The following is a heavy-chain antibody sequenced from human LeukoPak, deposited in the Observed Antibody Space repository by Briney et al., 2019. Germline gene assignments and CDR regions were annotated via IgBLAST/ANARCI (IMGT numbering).Heavy chain of an antibody. Sequence: GGSLRLSCAVSGFTVSSNYMSWVRQAPGKGLEWVSLIYSGGDTYYTDSVKGRFSVSRDNSKNTLYLQMNSLRVDDTAVYYCARGSCSNIRCHDAFDIWGQGTMVTVSS. CDR2: IYSGGDT. CDR3: ARGSCSNIRCHDAFDI. V-gene: IGHV3-53*01. CDR1: GFTVSSNY. J-gene: IGHJ3*02. D-gene: IGHD2-2*01.